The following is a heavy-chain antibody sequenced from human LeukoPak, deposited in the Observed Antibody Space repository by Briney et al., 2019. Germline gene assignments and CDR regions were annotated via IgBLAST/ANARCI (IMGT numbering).Heavy chain of an antibody. CDR3: ARGRTQQQLADWFDP. CDR1: GFTFSSYS. D-gene: IGHD6-13*01. Sequence: GGSLRLSCAASGFTFSSYSMNWVRQAPGKGLEWVSSISSSSSYIYYADSVKGRFTISRDNAKNSLYLQMNSLRAEDTAVYYCARGRTQQQLADWFDPWGQGTLVTVSS. J-gene: IGHJ5*02. CDR2: ISSSSSYI. V-gene: IGHV3-21*01.